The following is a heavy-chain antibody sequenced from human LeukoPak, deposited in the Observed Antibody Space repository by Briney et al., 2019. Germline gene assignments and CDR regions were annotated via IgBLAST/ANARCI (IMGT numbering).Heavy chain of an antibody. J-gene: IGHJ4*02. V-gene: IGHV3-21*04. Sequence: GGSLRLSCAASRFTFSTYWMHWVRQAPGKGLEWVSSISSSSSYIYYADSVKGRFTISRDNAKNSLYLQMNSLRAEDTAVYYCAKLLYYYDSSQPYWGQGTLVTVSS. D-gene: IGHD3-22*01. CDR2: ISSSSSYI. CDR3: AKLLYYYDSSQPY. CDR1: RFTFSTYW.